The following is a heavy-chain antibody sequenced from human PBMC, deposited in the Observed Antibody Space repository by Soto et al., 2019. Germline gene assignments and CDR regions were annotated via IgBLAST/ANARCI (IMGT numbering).Heavy chain of an antibody. Sequence: SVKVSCKASGGTFSSYTISWVRQAPGQGLEWMGRIIPILGIANYAQKFHGRVTITADKSTSTAYMELSSLRSEDTAVYYCARSPDYGDYVVPNYYFDYWGQGTLVTVSS. D-gene: IGHD4-17*01. V-gene: IGHV1-69*02. CDR3: ARSPDYGDYVVPNYYFDY. CDR1: GGTFSSYT. CDR2: IIPILGIA. J-gene: IGHJ4*02.